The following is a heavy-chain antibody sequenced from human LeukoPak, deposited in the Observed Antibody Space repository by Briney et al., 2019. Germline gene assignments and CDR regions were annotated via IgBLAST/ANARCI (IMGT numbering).Heavy chain of an antibody. CDR3: ARSDGYGLVGI. V-gene: IGHV3-30*03. CDR1: GFTFSSYG. J-gene: IGHJ3*02. D-gene: IGHD3-10*01. CDR2: ISYDGSNK. Sequence: GGSLRLSCAASGFTFSSYGMHWVRQAPGKGPEWVAVISYDGSNKYYADSVKGRFTISRDNSKNTLYLQMNSLRAEDTAVYYCARSDGYGLVGIWGQGTMVTVSS.